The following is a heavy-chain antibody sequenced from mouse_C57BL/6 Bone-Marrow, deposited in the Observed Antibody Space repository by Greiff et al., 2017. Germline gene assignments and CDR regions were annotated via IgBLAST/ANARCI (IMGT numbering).Heavy chain of an antibody. CDR3: ARWAVTTGYCFDY. D-gene: IGHD2-2*01. J-gene: IGHJ2*01. CDR1: GYTFTSYW. Sequence: QVQLQQPGAELVRPGSSVKLSCKASGYTFTSYWMHWVKQRPIQGLEWIGNIDPSDSETHYNQKFKDKATLTVDKSSSTAYMQLSSLTSEDSAVYDCARWAVTTGYCFDYWGQGTTLTVSS. V-gene: IGHV1-52*01. CDR2: IDPSDSET.